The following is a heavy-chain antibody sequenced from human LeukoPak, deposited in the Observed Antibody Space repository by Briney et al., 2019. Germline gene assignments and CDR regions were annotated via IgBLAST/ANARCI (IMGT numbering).Heavy chain of an antibody. CDR2: ISAYNGNT. CDR1: GGTVSSYV. Sequence: ASVKVSCKASGGTVSSYVISWVRQAPGQGLEWMGWISAYNGNTNYAQKLQGRVTMTTDTPTSTAYMELRSLRSDDTAVYYCARDRSTPSSNWAQGWWYYYYGMDVWGQGTTVTVSS. CDR3: ARDRSTPSSNWAQGWWYYYYGMDV. J-gene: IGHJ6*02. V-gene: IGHV1-18*01. D-gene: IGHD2-15*01.